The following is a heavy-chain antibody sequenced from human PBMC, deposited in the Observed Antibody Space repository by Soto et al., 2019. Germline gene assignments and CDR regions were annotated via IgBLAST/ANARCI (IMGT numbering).Heavy chain of an antibody. CDR1: GGSISSYY. J-gene: IGHJ5*02. CDR3: ARVYYYDSSGYYYLNWFDP. D-gene: IGHD3-22*01. V-gene: IGHV4-59*01. Sequence: PEETLSLTCTVSGGSISSYYWSWIRQPPGKGLEWIGYIYYSGSTNYNPSLKGRVTISVDTSKNQFSLKLSSVTAADTAVYYCARVYYYDSSGYYYLNWFDPWGQGTLVTVSS. CDR2: IYYSGST.